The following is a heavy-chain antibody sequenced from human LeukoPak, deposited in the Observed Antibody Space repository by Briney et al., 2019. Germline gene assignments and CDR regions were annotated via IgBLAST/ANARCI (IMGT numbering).Heavy chain of an antibody. CDR3: ARGGGIAAAGTRWFDP. V-gene: IGHV4-39*07. CDR1: GGSISSSSYY. Sequence: SETLSLTCTVSGGSISSSSYYWGWVRQPPGKGLEWIGSIYYSGSTYYNPSLKGRFTISVETSKNQFSLKLSSVTAADTAVYYWARGGGIAAAGTRWFDPWGQGTLVTVSS. J-gene: IGHJ5*02. CDR2: IYYSGST. D-gene: IGHD6-13*01.